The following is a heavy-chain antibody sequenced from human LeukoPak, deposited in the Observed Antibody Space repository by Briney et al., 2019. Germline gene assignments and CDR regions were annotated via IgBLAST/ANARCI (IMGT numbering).Heavy chain of an antibody. V-gene: IGHV3-53*05. Sequence: GGSLRLSCAASGFTVGSNYMSWVRQAPGKGLEWVSVIYSGGSTYYADSVKGRFTISRDNSKNTLYLQMNSLRAEDTAVYYCARDSSFGSIAAAATCGYWGQGTLVTVSS. CDR2: IYSGGST. D-gene: IGHD6-13*01. CDR3: ARDSSFGSIAAAATCGY. CDR1: GFTVGSNY. J-gene: IGHJ4*02.